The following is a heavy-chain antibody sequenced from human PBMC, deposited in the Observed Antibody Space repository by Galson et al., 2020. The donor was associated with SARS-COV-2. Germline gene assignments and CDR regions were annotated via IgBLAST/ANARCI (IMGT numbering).Heavy chain of an antibody. CDR1: GYIFRPYG. CDR2: ISGDNGNS. Sequence: ASVKVSCKASGYIFRPYGISWVRQPPGQGLAWMGWISGDNGNSNYAQKFQGRVTLTTATSMSTAYMELRSLRSDDTAVYYCARDDGWENFPQGSSSDYWGQGTLVTVSS. D-gene: IGHD1-26*01. V-gene: IGHV1-18*01. CDR3: ARDDGWENFPQGSSSDY. J-gene: IGHJ4*02.